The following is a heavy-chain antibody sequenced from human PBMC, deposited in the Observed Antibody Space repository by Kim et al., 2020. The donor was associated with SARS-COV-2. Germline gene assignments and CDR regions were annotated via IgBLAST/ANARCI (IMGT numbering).Heavy chain of an antibody. V-gene: IGHV3-30*18. J-gene: IGHJ6*03. CDR3: AKVPYYLYGLYYYLGV. Sequence: GGSLRLSCAASGFTFSSYGMHWVRQAPGKGLEWVAVISYDGSTNYYAASVKGRFTISRDTSKTPLYLQMNSLTAENTAVYYCAKVPYYLYGLYYYLGVWG. CDR2: ISYDGSTN. CDR1: GFTFSSYG. D-gene: IGHD3-10*01.